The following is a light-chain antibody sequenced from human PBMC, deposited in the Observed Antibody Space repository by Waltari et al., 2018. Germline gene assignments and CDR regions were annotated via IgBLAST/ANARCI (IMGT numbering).Light chain of an antibody. CDR3: QQSYSIPCA. Sequence: DIQMTQSPSSLSASVGDRVTITCRASQSISTYLNWYQVKPGKAPKLLISAASTLQGGVPSRFSGSGSGADFTLTISNLQSDDYATYYCQQSYSIPCAFGQGTKLEIK. CDR2: AAS. CDR1: QSISTY. V-gene: IGKV1-39*01. J-gene: IGKJ2*01.